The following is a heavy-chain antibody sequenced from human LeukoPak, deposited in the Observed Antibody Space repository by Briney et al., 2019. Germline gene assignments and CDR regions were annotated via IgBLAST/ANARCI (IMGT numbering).Heavy chain of an antibody. CDR3: ARDPSVVRGVLRGTPRFDP. CDR1: GFTFSSYA. J-gene: IGHJ5*02. CDR2: ISYDGSNK. V-gene: IGHV3-30*04. D-gene: IGHD3-10*01. Sequence: PGGSLRLSCAASGFTFSSYAMHWVRQAPGKGLEWVAVISYDGSNKYYADSVKGRFTISRDNSKNTLYLQMNSLRAEDTAVYYCARDPSVVRGVLRGTPRFDPWGQGTLVTVSS.